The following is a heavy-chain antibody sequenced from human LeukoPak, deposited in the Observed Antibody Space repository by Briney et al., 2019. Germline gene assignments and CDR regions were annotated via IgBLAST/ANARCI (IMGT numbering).Heavy chain of an antibody. V-gene: IGHV3-23*01. CDR2: VNSNDRP. CDR1: GFNFSNYA. J-gene: IGHJ4*02. Sequence: GGSLRLSCAASGFNFSNYAMTWVRQAPGKGLEWVSTVNSNDRPYYADSVKGRFAISRDNSKNTLYLQMNTLRVEDTALYYCAKARAAVVEAAINYWGQGILVTVSP. CDR3: AKARAAVVEAAINY. D-gene: IGHD2-15*01.